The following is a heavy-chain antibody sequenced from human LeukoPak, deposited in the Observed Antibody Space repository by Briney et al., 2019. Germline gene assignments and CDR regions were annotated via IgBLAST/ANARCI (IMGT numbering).Heavy chain of an antibody. Sequence: SETLSLTCTVSGGSISSGTYYWSWIRQPAGKGLEWIGRIYTSGGTNYNPSLKSRVTISIDTCKNQFSLKLSSATAADTAVYYCARDALGKPVMPYDAFDIWGQGTMVAVSS. CDR2: IYTSGGT. V-gene: IGHV4-61*02. J-gene: IGHJ3*02. D-gene: IGHD3-16*01. CDR1: GGSISSGTYY. CDR3: ARDALGKPVMPYDAFDI.